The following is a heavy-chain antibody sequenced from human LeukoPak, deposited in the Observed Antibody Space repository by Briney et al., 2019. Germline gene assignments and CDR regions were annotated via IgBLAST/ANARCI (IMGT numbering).Heavy chain of an antibody. CDR2: ITGSGNST. J-gene: IGHJ4*02. Sequence: PGGSLTLSCAASRFTFSNYPMSWLRQAPWKGLEWVSAITGSGNSTFYADSVKGRFSVSRDNSKNTLYLQMNSLRAGDTAVYYCAKRRSGWYFIDYWGQGTLVTVSS. CDR1: RFTFSNYP. CDR3: AKRRSGWYFIDY. V-gene: IGHV3-23*01. D-gene: IGHD6-19*01.